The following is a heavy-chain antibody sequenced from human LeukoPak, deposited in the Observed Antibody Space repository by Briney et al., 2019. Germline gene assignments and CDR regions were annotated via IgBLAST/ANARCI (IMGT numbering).Heavy chain of an antibody. J-gene: IGHJ5*02. V-gene: IGHV6-1*01. Sequence: SQTLSLTCAISGDSVSSNSAAWNWIRQSPSRGLEWLGRTYYRSKWYKDYAVSVKSRITINPDTSKNQFSLQLNSVTPEDTAVYSCARSDSSGGFWSGYYTPGWFDPWGQGTLVTVSS. CDR2: TYYRSKWYK. CDR1: GDSVSSNSAA. CDR3: ARSDSSGGFWSGYYTPGWFDP. D-gene: IGHD3-3*01.